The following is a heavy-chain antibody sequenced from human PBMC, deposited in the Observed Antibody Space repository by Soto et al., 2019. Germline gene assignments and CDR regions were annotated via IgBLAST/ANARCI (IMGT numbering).Heavy chain of an antibody. D-gene: IGHD2-2*01. CDR3: GRLDGYYQYKDF. V-gene: IGHV4-59*08. Sequence: SETVYLTCTVSGGSISSYYWTWIRQPLGKGLEWIGYIYYSGSTNYNPSLKSRVTISVATSKTQFSLKLSSVTAADTAVYYFGRLDGYYQYKDFWGKGTTGTVSS. J-gene: IGHJ6*03. CDR2: IYYSGST. CDR1: GGSISSYY.